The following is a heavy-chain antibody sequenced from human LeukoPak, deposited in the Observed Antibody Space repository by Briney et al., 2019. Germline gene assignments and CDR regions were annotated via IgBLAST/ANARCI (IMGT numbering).Heavy chain of an antibody. V-gene: IGHV4-34*01. CDR1: GESFSGYY. CDR2: INHSGST. CDR3: ARDNNYYGSGSNYYYGMDV. D-gene: IGHD3-10*01. Sequence: SETLSLTCAVYGESFSGYYWSWIRQPPGKGLEWIGEINHSGSTNYNPSLKSRVTISVDTSKNQFSLKLSSVTAADTAVYYCARDNNYYGSGSNYYYGMDVWGQGTTVTVSS. J-gene: IGHJ6*02.